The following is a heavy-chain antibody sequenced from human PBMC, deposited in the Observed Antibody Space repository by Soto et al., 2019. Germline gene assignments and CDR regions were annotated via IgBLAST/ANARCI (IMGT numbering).Heavy chain of an antibody. Sequence: GESLKISCKATGYTFISYWIAWVRQKPGKGLEWMGIIYPGDSDTRYSPSFKGQITISADKSITTAYLQWSSLEASDTAMYYCARILAAAGAGFDFWGQGTLVTVSS. CDR1: GYTFISYW. D-gene: IGHD6-19*01. CDR3: ARILAAAGAGFDF. J-gene: IGHJ4*02. CDR2: IYPGDSDT. V-gene: IGHV5-51*01.